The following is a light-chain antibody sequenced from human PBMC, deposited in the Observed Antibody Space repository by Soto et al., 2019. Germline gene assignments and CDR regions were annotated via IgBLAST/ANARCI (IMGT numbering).Light chain of an antibody. CDR1: QSISSE. J-gene: IGKJ2*01. CDR2: GAS. CDR3: QQGHNWPLT. V-gene: IGKV3-15*01. Sequence: EIVMTQSPATLSVSPGERATLSCRASQSISSELAWYQQKPGQPPRLLIYGASTRATGVPAGFTGSGSGSDFTLPISGLQSEDFAVYYCQQGHNWPLTFGHGTRLEI.